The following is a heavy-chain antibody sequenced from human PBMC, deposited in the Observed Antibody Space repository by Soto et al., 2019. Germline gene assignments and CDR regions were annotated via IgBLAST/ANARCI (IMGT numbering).Heavy chain of an antibody. J-gene: IGHJ4*02. D-gene: IGHD2-15*01. CDR3: ARVWSGNSPYFDY. CDR1: GGSISSGGYY. CDR2: IYYIGST. V-gene: IGHV4-31*03. Sequence: SETLSLTCTVSGGSISSGGYYWSWIRQHPGKGLEWIGHIYYIGSTYYNPSLKSRVTISVDTSKNQFSLKLSSVTAADTAVYYCARVWSGNSPYFDYWGQGTLVTSPQ.